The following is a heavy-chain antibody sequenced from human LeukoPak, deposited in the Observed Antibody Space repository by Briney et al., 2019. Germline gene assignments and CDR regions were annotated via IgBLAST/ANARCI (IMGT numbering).Heavy chain of an antibody. V-gene: IGHV1-8*03. J-gene: IGHJ4*02. CDR1: GYTFTSYD. CDR2: MNPYNGET. Sequence: ASVKVSCKASGYTFTSYDINWVRQATGQGLEWMGWMNPYNGETGYAQKFQGRVTITRDTSTNTAYMELNSLTSEDTAVFHCARGQWGSYGSWYYDYWGQGTLVTVSS. D-gene: IGHD3-16*02. CDR3: ARGQWGSYGSWYYDY.